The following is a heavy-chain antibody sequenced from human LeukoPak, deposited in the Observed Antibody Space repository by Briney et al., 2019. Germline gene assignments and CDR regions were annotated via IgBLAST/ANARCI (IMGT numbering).Heavy chain of an antibody. J-gene: IGHJ4*02. D-gene: IGHD1-26*01. CDR3: ARDTKEWEHSDYFDY. CDR2: IYYSGST. Sequence: SETLSLTCTVSGGSISSSSYYWGWIRQPPGKGLEWIGSIYYSGSTYYNPSLKSRVTISVDTSKNQFSLKLSSVTAADTAVYYCARDTKEWEHSDYFDYWGQGTLVTVSS. CDR1: GGSISSSSYY. V-gene: IGHV4-39*07.